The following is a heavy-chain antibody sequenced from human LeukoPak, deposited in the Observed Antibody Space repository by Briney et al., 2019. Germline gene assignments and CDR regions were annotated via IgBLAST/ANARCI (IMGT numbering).Heavy chain of an antibody. J-gene: IGHJ6*02. CDR3: AKDLLADTAMVPYYYGMDV. Sequence: GGSLRLSCAASGFTFDDYAMHWVRQAPGKGLEWVSGISWNSGSIGYADSVKGRFTISRDNAKNTLYLQMNSLRAEDTAVYYCAKDLLADTAMVPYYYGMDVWGQGTTVTVSS. D-gene: IGHD5-18*01. CDR2: ISWNSGSI. V-gene: IGHV3-9*01. CDR1: GFTFDDYA.